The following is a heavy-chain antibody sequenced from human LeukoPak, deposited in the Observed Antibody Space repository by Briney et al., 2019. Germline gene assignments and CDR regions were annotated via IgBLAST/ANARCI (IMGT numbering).Heavy chain of an antibody. CDR3: ARDLPGGFGAFDI. CDR2: ISAYNGNT. D-gene: IGHD3-10*01. V-gene: IGHV1-18*01. CDR1: GYTFTSYG. J-gene: IGHJ3*02. Sequence: ASVKVSCKASGYTFTSYGISWVRQAPGQGLEWMGWISAYNGNTYYSQKLQGRVTMTTDTSTSTAYMELKSLRSDDTAVYYCARDLPGGFGAFDIWGQGTMVTVSS.